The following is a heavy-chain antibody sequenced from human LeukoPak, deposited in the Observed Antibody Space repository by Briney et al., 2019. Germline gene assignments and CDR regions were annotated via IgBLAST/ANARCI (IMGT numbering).Heavy chain of an antibody. Sequence: GRSLRLSCAASGFTVSSNYMSWVRQAPGKGLEWVSVIYSGGSTYYADSVKGRFTISRDNSKNTLYLQMNSLRAEDTAVYYCAREATVYCGGDCYSYYFDYWGQGTLVTVSS. J-gene: IGHJ4*02. CDR3: AREATVYCGGDCYSYYFDY. D-gene: IGHD2-21*02. CDR2: IYSGGST. CDR1: GFTVSSNY. V-gene: IGHV3-66*01.